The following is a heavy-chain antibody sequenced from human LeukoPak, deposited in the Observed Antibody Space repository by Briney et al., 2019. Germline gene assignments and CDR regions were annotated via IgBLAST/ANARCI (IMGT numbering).Heavy chain of an antibody. CDR1: GFRFSADW. CDR3: VRDDTRYSGRPDY. V-gene: IGHV3-7*03. J-gene: IGHJ4*02. Sequence: GGSLRLSCAASGFRFSADWMTCVRQAPGKGLEWVAIIKQDGSEKYHVDSVKGRFTISRDNAKNSLYLQMNSLRDEDMAVYYCVRDDTRYSGRPDYWGQGTLVTVSS. CDR2: IKQDGSEK. D-gene: IGHD1-26*01.